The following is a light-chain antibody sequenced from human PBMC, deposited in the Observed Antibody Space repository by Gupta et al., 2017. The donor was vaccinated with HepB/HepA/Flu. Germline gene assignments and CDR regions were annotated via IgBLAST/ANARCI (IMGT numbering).Light chain of an antibody. CDR3: QKYGRPPRYT. V-gene: IGKV3-20*01. CDR2: GAS. Sequence: EIVLTQSPGTLSLSPGERATLSCRASQSVSSSYLAWYQQKPGQAPRLLIYGASSRATGIPERFSGSGSGTDFTLTISSLEAEDFAVYYCQKYGRPPRYTFGQGTKLEIK. CDR1: QSVSSSY. J-gene: IGKJ2*01.